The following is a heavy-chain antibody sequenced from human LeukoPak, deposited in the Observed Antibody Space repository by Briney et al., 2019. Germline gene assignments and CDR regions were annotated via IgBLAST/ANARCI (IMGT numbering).Heavy chain of an antibody. D-gene: IGHD6-6*01. CDR2: ISGSGGST. CDR1: EFTFSSYA. CDR3: AKAAQVAGRPNLGGHFDY. V-gene: IGHV3-23*01. J-gene: IGHJ4*02. Sequence: GESLRLSCAASEFTFSSYAMSWVRQAPGKGLEWVSTISGSGGSTYYAESVKGRFTISRDNNKNTLYLQMNSLRADDTAVYYCAKAAQVAGRPNLGGHFDYWGQGTLVIVSS.